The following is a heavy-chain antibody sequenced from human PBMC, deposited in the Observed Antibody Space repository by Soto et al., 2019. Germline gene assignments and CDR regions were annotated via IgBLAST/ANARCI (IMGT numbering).Heavy chain of an antibody. CDR3: ARGRDRARMTTPAKTFDI. D-gene: IGHD2-15*01. J-gene: IGHJ3*02. CDR1: GFTFSGSY. Sequence: QVQLVESGGGLVKPGGSLRLSCAASGFTFSGSYMSWIRQAPGKGLEWVSYISSSGSTIYYADSVKGRFTISRDNAKNSLYLQMNSLRAEDTAVYYCARGRDRARMTTPAKTFDIGGEGTLVTVSS. V-gene: IGHV3-11*01. CDR2: ISSSGSTI.